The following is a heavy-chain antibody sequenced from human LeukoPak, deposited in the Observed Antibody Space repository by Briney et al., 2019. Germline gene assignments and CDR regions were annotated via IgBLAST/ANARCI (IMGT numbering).Heavy chain of an antibody. D-gene: IGHD3-3*01. Sequence: SETLSLTCTVSGGSISSSSYYWGWIRQPPGKGLEWIGYIYYSGSTNYNPSLKSRVTISVDTSKNQFSLKLSSVTAADTAVYYCARALKPFYYDFWSGAFDIWGQGTMVTVSS. CDR1: GGSISSSSYY. V-gene: IGHV4-61*05. J-gene: IGHJ3*02. CDR2: IYYSGST. CDR3: ARALKPFYYDFWSGAFDI.